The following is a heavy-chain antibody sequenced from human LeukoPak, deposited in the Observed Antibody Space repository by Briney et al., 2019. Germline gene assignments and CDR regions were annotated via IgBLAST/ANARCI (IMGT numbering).Heavy chain of an antibody. CDR3: ARDRPYCSSTGCYNYYYYMDV. J-gene: IGHJ6*03. CDR1: GGSISSGSYY. Sequence: PSQTLSLTCTVSGGSISSGSYYWSWIRQPAGKGLEWIGRIYTSGSTNYNPSLKSRVTISVDTSKNQFSLRLSSVTAADTAVYYCARDRPYCSSTGCYNYYYYMDVWGKGTTVTVSS. V-gene: IGHV4-61*02. CDR2: IYTSGST. D-gene: IGHD2-2*02.